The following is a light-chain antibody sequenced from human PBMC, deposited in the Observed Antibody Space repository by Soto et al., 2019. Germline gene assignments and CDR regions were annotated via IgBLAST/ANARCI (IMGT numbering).Light chain of an antibody. CDR2: AAS. V-gene: IGKV3-20*01. CDR1: QSVSSSY. J-gene: IGKJ3*01. CDR3: QQYGSSLPREVT. Sequence: EIVLTQSPGTLSLSTGERATLSCRASQSVSSSYLAWYQQKPGQAPRLLIYAASSRATGIPDRFSGSGSGKNSPLTLGRLEPENFEVFYGQQYGSSLPREVTFGLGTKWISN.